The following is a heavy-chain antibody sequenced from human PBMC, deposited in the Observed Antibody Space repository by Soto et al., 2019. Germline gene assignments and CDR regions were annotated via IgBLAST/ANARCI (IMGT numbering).Heavy chain of an antibody. Sequence: GKGLEWVSSLGVSDDRFYAESVKGRFTISRDNAKNTLYLEMHGLRGEDTAVYYCARLTGSPEIAPLDEDNWGQGTLVPGFS. V-gene: IGHV3-21*06. CDR3: ARLTGSPEIAPLDEDN. CDR2: LGVSDDR. D-gene: IGHD1-1*01. J-gene: IGHJ4*02.